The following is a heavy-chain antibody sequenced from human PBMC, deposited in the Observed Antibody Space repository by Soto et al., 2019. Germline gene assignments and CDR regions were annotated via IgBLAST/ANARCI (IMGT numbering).Heavy chain of an antibody. V-gene: IGHV3-21*01. D-gene: IGHD3-22*01. Sequence: EVQLVESGGGLVKPGGSLRLSCAASGFTFGSYSMNWVRQAPGKGLEWVSSISSSSSYIYYADSVKGRFTISRDNAKNSLYLQMNSLRAEDTAVYYCASGAYYYDSSGYYYYWGQGTLVTVSS. CDR1: GFTFGSYS. J-gene: IGHJ4*02. CDR3: ASGAYYYDSSGYYYY. CDR2: ISSSSSYI.